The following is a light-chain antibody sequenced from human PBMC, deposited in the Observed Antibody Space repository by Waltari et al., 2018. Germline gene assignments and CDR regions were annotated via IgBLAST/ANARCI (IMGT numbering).Light chain of an antibody. CDR2: DAS. V-gene: IGKV1-33*01. Sequence: DIQMTQSPSSLSASIGDRVTISCQASQDIGIYLNWYQQKPGKAPKLLIYDASTLEVGVPVRFSGGGSGTDFSFTISSLQPEDIATYYCQQSAYLLSFGGGTKVQIK. CDR1: QDIGIY. J-gene: IGKJ4*01. CDR3: QQSAYLLS.